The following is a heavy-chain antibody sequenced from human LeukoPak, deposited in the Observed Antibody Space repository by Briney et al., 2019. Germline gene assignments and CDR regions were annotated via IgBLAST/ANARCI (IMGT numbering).Heavy chain of an antibody. Sequence: PGGSLRLSCAASGSTFSSYGMHWVRQAPGKGLEWVAVIWYDGSNKYYADSVKGRFTISRDNSKNTLYLQMNSLRAEDTAVYYCARETNRRTVPRITGTTHSRAGGDYWGQGTLVTVSS. CDR1: GSTFSSYG. CDR3: ARETNRRTVPRITGTTHSRAGGDY. CDR2: IWYDGSNK. D-gene: IGHD1-20*01. J-gene: IGHJ4*02. V-gene: IGHV3-33*01.